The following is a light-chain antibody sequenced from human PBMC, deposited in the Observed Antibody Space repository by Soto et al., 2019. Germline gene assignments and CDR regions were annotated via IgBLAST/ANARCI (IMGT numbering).Light chain of an antibody. CDR1: DSIHRG. Sequence: DIQMAQSPATLSASMGDRVTITCRASDSIHRGLSWYQQKPGQAARLLIYDTATLKSGVPSRFSGSGSGTEFNLTIANLQHDDFATYFCHQYNSYSWTFGQGTKV. CDR2: DTA. CDR3: HQYNSYSWT. V-gene: IGKV1-5*01. J-gene: IGKJ1*01.